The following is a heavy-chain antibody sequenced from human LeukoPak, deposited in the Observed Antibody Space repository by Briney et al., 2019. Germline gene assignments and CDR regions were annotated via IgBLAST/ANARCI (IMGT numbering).Heavy chain of an antibody. CDR3: ARSVAARTYYFDY. V-gene: IGHV1-69*06. J-gene: IGHJ4*01. CDR2: IIPIFGTA. D-gene: IGHD1/OR15-1a*01. Sequence: SVKVSCKASGGTFSSYAISWVRQAPGQGLEWMXGIIPIFGTANYAQKFQGRVTITADKSTSTAYMELSSLRSEDTAVYYCARSVAARTYYFDYWGQGTLVTVSS. CDR1: GGTFSSYA.